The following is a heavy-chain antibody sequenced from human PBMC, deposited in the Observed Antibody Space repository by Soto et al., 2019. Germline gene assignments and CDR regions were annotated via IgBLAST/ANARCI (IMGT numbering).Heavy chain of an antibody. CDR3: ARGSPGYDFWSGAYPSYGMDV. CDR1: IRGGGCF. V-gene: IGHV4-30-2*01. CDR2: IYHSGST. D-gene: IGHD3-3*01. Sequence: IRGGGCFCSWIRQPPGKGLGLSGYIYHSGSTYYNPSLKRRVTISVDRSKNQFSLKLSSVTAADTAVYYCARGSPGYDFWSGAYPSYGMDVCARGTTVPVSS. J-gene: IGHJ6*02.